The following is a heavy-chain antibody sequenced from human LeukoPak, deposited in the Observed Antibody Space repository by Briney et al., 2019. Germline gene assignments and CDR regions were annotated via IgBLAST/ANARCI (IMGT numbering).Heavy chain of an antibody. V-gene: IGHV3-15*01. Sequence: PGGSLRLSCAASGFTFSNAWMSWVRQAPGKGLEWVGRIKSKTDGGTTDYAAPVKGRFTISRDDSKNTLYLQMNSLKTEDTAVYYCTTQENCSGGSCYPRGWYNWFDPWGQGTLVTVSS. CDR3: TTQENCSGGSCYPRGWYNWFDP. CDR2: IKSKTDGGTT. J-gene: IGHJ5*02. D-gene: IGHD2-15*01. CDR1: GFTFSNAW.